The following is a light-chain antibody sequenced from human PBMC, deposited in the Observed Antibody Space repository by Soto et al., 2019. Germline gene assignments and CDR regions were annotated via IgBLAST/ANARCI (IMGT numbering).Light chain of an antibody. V-gene: IGKV3-20*01. CDR1: QSVGSSY. J-gene: IGKJ1*01. CDR2: DAS. CDR3: QEYGESRT. Sequence: ESVLTQSPGTLSLSPGERATLSCRASQSVGSSYLAWYQQKLGQAPRLLIYDASSRATGIPDRFSGSGSGTDFTLTISRLEPEDFAVYYCQEYGESRTFGQGTKVDIK.